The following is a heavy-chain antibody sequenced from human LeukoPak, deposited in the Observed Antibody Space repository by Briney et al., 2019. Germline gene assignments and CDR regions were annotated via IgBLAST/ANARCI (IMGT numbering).Heavy chain of an antibody. CDR1: GLPFSSYA. CDR3: AKIRIGPYYYYGMDV. Sequence: GGSLRLSCAASGLPFSSYAISWVRQAPGKGLEWVSAISGSGGSTYYADSVKGRFTISRDNSKNTLYLQMNSLRAEDTAVYYCAKIRIGPYYYYGMDVWGQGTTVTVSS. V-gene: IGHV3-23*01. CDR2: ISGSGGST. J-gene: IGHJ6*02. D-gene: IGHD2-15*01.